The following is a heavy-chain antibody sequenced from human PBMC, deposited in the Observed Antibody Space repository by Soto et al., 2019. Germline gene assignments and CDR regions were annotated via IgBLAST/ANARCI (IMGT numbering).Heavy chain of an antibody. D-gene: IGHD4-17*01. CDR3: ARVYGDSYYYYYGTDV. CDR1: GYSFTSYW. Sequence: PVESLKISCKGSGYSFTSYWISWVRQMPGKGLEWMGRIDPSDSYTNYSPSFQGHVTISADKSISTAYLQWSSLKASDTAMYYCARVYGDSYYYYYGTDVWGQGTTVTVSS. CDR2: IDPSDSYT. V-gene: IGHV5-10-1*01. J-gene: IGHJ6*02.